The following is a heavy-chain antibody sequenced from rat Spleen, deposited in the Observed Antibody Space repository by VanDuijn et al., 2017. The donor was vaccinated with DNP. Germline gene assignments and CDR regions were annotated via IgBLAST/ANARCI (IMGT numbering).Heavy chain of an antibody. CDR1: GYTFTTYY. CDR2: INMGSGGT. CDR3: ATGTLAY. J-gene: IGHJ3*01. V-gene: IGHV1-43*01. Sequence: QVQLQQSGAELAKPGSSVMISCRASGYTFTTYYIGWIKQTTRQGLEYIGYINMGSGGTNYNEKFKGKATLTGGKSSSTAFMQLSSLTPDDSAVYYCATGTLAYWDQGTLVTVSS.